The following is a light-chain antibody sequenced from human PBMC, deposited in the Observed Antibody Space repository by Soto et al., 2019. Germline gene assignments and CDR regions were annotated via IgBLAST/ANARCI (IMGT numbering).Light chain of an antibody. J-gene: IGLJ2*01. V-gene: IGLV1-47*01. CDR3: AAWDDSLRGV. Sequence: QSVLTQPPSASGTPGQRVNIACSGSSSNIGSKYVYWYQQLPGTAPKLLIYRNNQRPSGVPDRFSGSKSGTSASLAISGLRYEDEADYYCAAWDDSLRGVVVGGTKVTVL. CDR1: SSNIGSKY. CDR2: RNN.